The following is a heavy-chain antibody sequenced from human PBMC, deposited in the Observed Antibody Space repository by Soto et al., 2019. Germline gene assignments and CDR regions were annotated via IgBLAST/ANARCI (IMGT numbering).Heavy chain of an antibody. J-gene: IGHJ6*02. D-gene: IGHD1-26*01. CDR2: IIPFFGTS. CDR3: ARVGHITNYGMAV. CDR1: GGTFSSYP. Sequence: QVQLVQSGAEVKKPGSSVNVSCESSGGTFSSYPINWVRQAPGQGLEWMGVIIPFFGTSNYAQKFQCRVTITADTSTSTAYMELRSLRSEDTAVSYCARVGHITNYGMAVWGQGTTVTVAS. V-gene: IGHV1-69*06.